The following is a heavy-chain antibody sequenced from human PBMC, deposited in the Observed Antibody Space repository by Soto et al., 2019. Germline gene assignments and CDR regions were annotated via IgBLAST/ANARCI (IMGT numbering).Heavy chain of an antibody. J-gene: IGHJ3*02. V-gene: IGHV1-8*01. D-gene: IGHD5-12*01. CDR1: GYTFTSYD. CDR2: MNPNSGNT. CDR3: AIPVRGYSGYHNDAFDI. Sequence: ASVKVSCKASGYTFTSYDINWVRQATGQGLEWMGWMNPNSGNTGYAQKFQGRVTMTRNTSISTAYMELSSLRSEDTAVYYCAIPVRGYSGYHNDAFDIWGQGTMVTVSS.